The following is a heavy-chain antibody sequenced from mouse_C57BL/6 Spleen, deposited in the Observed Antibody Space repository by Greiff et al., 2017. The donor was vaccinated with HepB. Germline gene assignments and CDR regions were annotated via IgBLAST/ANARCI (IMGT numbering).Heavy chain of an antibody. Sequence: EVNVVESGGGLVQPGGSMKLSCVASGFTFSNYWMNWVRQSPEKGLEWVAQIRLKSDNYATHYAESVKGRFTISRDDSKSSVYLQMNNLRAEDTGIYYCSLHEGAYWGQGTLVTVSA. CDR2: IRLKSDNYAT. J-gene: IGHJ3*01. CDR1: GFTFSNYW. CDR3: SLHEGAY. V-gene: IGHV6-3*01.